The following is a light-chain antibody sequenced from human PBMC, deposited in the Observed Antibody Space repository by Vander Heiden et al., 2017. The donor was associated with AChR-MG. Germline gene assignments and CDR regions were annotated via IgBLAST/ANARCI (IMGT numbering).Light chain of an antibody. CDR3: SLHMDVGWV. Sequence: QTVVTQEASFSVSPGGTVTLTCGLRSDSVSTSHYPSWYQQTPGQAPRTRIYSTDTRSSGVPFRFSGSILGNNADLTITGAQADDESSEYCSLHMDVGWVFGGGTKLTI. V-gene: IGLV8-61*01. CDR1: SDSVSTSHY. CDR2: STD. J-gene: IGLJ3*02.